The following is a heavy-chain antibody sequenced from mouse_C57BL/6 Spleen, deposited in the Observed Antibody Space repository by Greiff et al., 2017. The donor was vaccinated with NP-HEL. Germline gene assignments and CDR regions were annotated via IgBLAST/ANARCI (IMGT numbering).Heavy chain of an antibody. V-gene: IGHV5-9-1*02. CDR2: ISSGGDYI. Sequence: EVKVVESGEGLVKPGGSLKLSCAASGFTFSSYAMSWVRQTPEKRLEWVAYISSGGDYIYYADTVKGRFTISRDNARNTLYLQMSSLKSEDTAMYYCTRFYYGSSLYYFDYWGQGTTLTVSS. CDR3: TRFYYGSSLYYFDY. CDR1: GFTFSSYA. D-gene: IGHD1-1*01. J-gene: IGHJ2*01.